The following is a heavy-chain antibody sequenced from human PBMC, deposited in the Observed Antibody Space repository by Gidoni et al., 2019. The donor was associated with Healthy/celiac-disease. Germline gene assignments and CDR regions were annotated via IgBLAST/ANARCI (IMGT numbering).Heavy chain of an antibody. V-gene: IGHV3-43*02. D-gene: IGHD6-13*01. CDR3: AKDFCGSSWYGAIA. CDR1: GSTWDDYA. Sequence: EGQPVESGGGVVQPGGPRRLSCAAAGSTWDDYAMHWVRQAPGKGLEWVSLISGDGGRTYYADSVKGRFTISRDYSKNSLYLQMNSLRTEDTALYYCAKDFCGSSWYGAIAWGQGTLVTVSS. J-gene: IGHJ4*02. CDR2: ISGDGGRT.